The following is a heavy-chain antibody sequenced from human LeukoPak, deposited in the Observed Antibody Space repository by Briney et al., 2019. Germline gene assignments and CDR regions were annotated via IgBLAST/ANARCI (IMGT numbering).Heavy chain of an antibody. J-gene: IGHJ4*02. CDR2: INPNSGGT. CDR1: GYTFTGYY. CDR3: ARDSPYSSGWPDLDH. D-gene: IGHD6-19*01. Sequence: ASVTVSFTASGYTFTGYYMHWVRQAPGQGLEWMGWINPNSGGTNYAQKFQGWVTMTRDTSISTAYMELSRLRSDDTAVYYCARDSPYSSGWPDLDHWGQGTLVTVSS. V-gene: IGHV1-2*04.